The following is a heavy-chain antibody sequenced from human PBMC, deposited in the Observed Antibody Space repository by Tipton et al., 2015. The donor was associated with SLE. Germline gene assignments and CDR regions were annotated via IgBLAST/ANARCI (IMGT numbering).Heavy chain of an antibody. CDR3: AREWRSDSSGYYDAFDI. V-gene: IGHV3-11*04. D-gene: IGHD3-22*01. CDR2: ISSSGSTI. Sequence: SLRLSCAASGFTFSDYYMSWIRQAPGKGLEWVSYISSSGSTIYYADSVKGRFTISRDNAKNSLDLQMNSLRVEDTAVYYCAREWRSDSSGYYDAFDIWGQGTMVTVSS. CDR1: GFTFSDYY. J-gene: IGHJ3*02.